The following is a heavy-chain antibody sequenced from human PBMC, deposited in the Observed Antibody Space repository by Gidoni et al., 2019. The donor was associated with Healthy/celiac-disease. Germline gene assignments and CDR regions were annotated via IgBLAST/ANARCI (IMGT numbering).Heavy chain of an antibody. V-gene: IGHV4-4*07. Sequence: QVQLQESGPGLVKPSETLSLTCTVSGGSISSYYWSWIRQPAGKGLEWIGRIYTSGSTNYNPSLKSRVTMSVDTSKNQFSLKLSSVTAADTAVYYCASGGMDYDFWSGHGYMDVWGKGTTVTVSS. CDR3: ASGGMDYDFWSGHGYMDV. J-gene: IGHJ6*03. CDR1: GGSISSYY. D-gene: IGHD3-3*01. CDR2: IYTSGST.